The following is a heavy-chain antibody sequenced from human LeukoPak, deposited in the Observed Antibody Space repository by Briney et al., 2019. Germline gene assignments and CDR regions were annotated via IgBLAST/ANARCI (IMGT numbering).Heavy chain of an antibody. V-gene: IGHV4-59*01. D-gene: IGHD7-27*01. CDR2: VYYTGST. J-gene: IGHJ4*02. CDR1: GDFITAYY. CDR3: ASNTGTVFDY. Sequence: SETLSLTCTVSGDFITAYYWSWIRQPPGKGLEWIGYVYYTGSTEYNPSLRSRVTISLEMSKHQFSLDLTSVTATDTAVYYCASNTGTVFDYWGQGALVTVSS.